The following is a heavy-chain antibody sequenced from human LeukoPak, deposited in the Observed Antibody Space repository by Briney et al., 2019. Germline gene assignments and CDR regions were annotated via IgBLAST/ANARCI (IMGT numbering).Heavy chain of an antibody. Sequence: GASVKVSCKVSGYTLTELSMHWVRQAPGKGLEWMGGFDPEDGETIYAQKFQGRVTMTEDTSTDTAYMELSSLRPEDTAVYYCATGFLGELSSVPQGDYWGQGTLVTVSS. CDR1: GYTLTELS. V-gene: IGHV1-24*01. J-gene: IGHJ4*02. CDR2: FDPEDGET. D-gene: IGHD3-16*02. CDR3: ATGFLGELSSVPQGDY.